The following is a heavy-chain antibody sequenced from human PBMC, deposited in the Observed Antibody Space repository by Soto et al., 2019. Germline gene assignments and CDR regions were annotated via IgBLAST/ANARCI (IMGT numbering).Heavy chain of an antibody. D-gene: IGHD3-22*01. J-gene: IGHJ5*02. V-gene: IGHV1-69*12. CDR3: ARDRGPSSGYYPYWFDP. CDR1: GGTFSSYA. Sequence: QVQLVQSGAEVKKPGSSVKVSCKASGGTFSSYAITWVRQAPGQGLEWMGGIIPIFGTANYAQKFQARVTITADEATSTAYRALSSLRSEDTAVYYCARDRGPSSGYYPYWFDPWGQRHLVTVSS. CDR2: IIPIFGTA.